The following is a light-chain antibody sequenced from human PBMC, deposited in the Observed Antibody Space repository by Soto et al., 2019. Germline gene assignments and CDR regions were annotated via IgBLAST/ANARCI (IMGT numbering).Light chain of an antibody. CDR3: QQYNLYWT. J-gene: IGKJ1*01. CDR2: KAS. V-gene: IGKV1-5*03. Sequence: DIQMTQSPSTLSASVGDRVTITCRASQSISSWLAWYQQKPGTAPKLLIHKASSLESGVPSRFSGSGSGTEFTLTISSLQPYDFATYYCQQYNLYWTFGQGTKVEI. CDR1: QSISSW.